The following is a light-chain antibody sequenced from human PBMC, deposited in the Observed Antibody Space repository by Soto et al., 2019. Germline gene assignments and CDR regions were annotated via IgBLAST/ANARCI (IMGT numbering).Light chain of an antibody. CDR1: QSVSSN. J-gene: IGKJ5*01. CDR3: QQYGSSPPIT. CDR2: GAS. Sequence: EIVMTQSPAALSVSPGERATLSCRASQSVSSNLAWYQQKPGQAPRLLIYGASTRATGIPARFSGSGSGTEFTLTISSLQSEDFATYYGQQYGSSPPITFGRGTRLEIK. V-gene: IGKV3-15*01.